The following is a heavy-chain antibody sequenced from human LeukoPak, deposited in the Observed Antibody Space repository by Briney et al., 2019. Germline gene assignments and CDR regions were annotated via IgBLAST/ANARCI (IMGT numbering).Heavy chain of an antibody. CDR3: ARDQYYDSKGWFDP. Sequence: ASVKVSCKASGYTFTNYAATWVRQAPGQGLEWMGWIHTYNGHTNYAQKLQGRVTMTTDTSTSTAYMELRSLRSDDTAVYYCARDQYYDSKGWFDPWGQGTLVTVSS. CDR2: IHTYNGHT. CDR1: GYTFTNYA. J-gene: IGHJ5*02. V-gene: IGHV1-18*01. D-gene: IGHD3-22*01.